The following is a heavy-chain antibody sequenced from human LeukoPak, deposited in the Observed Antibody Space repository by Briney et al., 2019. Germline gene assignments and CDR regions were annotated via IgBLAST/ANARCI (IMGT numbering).Heavy chain of an antibody. CDR2: TNHSGST. CDR1: GGSFSGYY. V-gene: IGHV4-34*01. Sequence: PSETLPLTCAVYGGSFSGYYWSWIRQPPGKGLEWIGETNHSGSTNYNPSLKSRVTISVDTSKNQFSLKLSSATAADTAVYYCARGRIAAAGGPSSWFDPWGQGTLVTVSS. CDR3: ARGRIAAAGGPSSWFDP. D-gene: IGHD6-13*01. J-gene: IGHJ5*02.